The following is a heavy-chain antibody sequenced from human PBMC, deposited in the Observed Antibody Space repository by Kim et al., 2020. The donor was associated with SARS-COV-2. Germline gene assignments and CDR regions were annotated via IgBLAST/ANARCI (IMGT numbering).Heavy chain of an antibody. CDR2: ISSDGDRI. V-gene: IGHV3-74*01. J-gene: IGHJ4*02. Sequence: GGSLRLSCAASGFTFSSDWMHWVRQTPGKGLLWVSHISSDGDRISYADSVKGRFTISRDNAKNTLYLHMNRLRGEDTAVYYCARGKSGSPITLDYWGQGTLVTVSS. D-gene: IGHD1-26*01. CDR3: ARGKSGSPITLDY. CDR1: GFTFSSDW.